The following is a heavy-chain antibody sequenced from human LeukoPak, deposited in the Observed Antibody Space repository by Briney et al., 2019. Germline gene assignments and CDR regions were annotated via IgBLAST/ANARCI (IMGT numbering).Heavy chain of an antibody. D-gene: IGHD4-11*01. CDR3: AKNHDYSNGAFDY. J-gene: IGHJ4*02. CDR1: GFTLSSYA. CDR2: ISYDGSNK. Sequence: GGSLRLSCGASGFTLSSYAIHWVRQAPGKGLEWVAVISYDGSNKYYADSVKGRFTISRDNSKNTLYLQMNSLRAEDTAVYYCAKNHDYSNGAFDYWGQGTLVTVSS. V-gene: IGHV3-30*18.